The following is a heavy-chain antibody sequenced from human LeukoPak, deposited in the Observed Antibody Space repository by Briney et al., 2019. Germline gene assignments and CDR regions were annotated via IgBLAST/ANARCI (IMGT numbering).Heavy chain of an antibody. CDR1: GGSISSSSYY. CDR2: IYYSGST. V-gene: IGHV4-39*07. Sequence: PSETLSLTCTVSGGSISSSSYYWGWIRQPPGKGLEWIGSIYYSGSTYYHPSLKSRVTISVDTSKNQFSLKLSSVTAADTAVYYCAREGGGPGSYYGGEKYNWFGPWGQGTLVTVSS. CDR3: AREGGGPGSYYGGEKYNWFGP. J-gene: IGHJ5*02. D-gene: IGHD3-10*01.